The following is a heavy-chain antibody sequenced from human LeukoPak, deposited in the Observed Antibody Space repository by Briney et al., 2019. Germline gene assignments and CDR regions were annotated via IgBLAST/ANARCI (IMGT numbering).Heavy chain of an antibody. V-gene: IGHV4-31*03. CDR3: AREGPEEGIRY. Sequence: SQTLSLTCTVSGGSISSGGYYWSWIRQHPGKGLEWIGYIYYSGSTYYNPSLKSRVTISVDTSKNQFSLKLSSVAAADTAVYYCAREGPEEGIRYWGQGTLVTVSS. D-gene: IGHD3-10*01. CDR2: IYYSGST. CDR1: GGSISSGGYY. J-gene: IGHJ4*02.